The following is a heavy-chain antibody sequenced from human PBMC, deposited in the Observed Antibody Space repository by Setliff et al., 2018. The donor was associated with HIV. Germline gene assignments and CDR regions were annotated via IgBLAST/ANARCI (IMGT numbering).Heavy chain of an antibody. V-gene: IGHV1-24*01. D-gene: IGHD5-12*01. CDR3: ARGRGYSGYDYSWFDP. CDR1: GYTLTELS. J-gene: IGHJ5*02. CDR2: FDPEHGDR. Sequence: ASVKVSCKVSGYTLTELSMHWVRQAPGKGLEWMGGFDPEHGDRIYAQKFQGRVTMTEDTFTDTAYMELSSLTSKDTAVYYCARGRGYSGYDYSWFDPWGQGTPVTVSS.